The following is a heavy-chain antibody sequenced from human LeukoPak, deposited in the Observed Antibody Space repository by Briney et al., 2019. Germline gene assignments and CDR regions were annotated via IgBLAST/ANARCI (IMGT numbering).Heavy chain of an antibody. CDR3: AKDPLRYCSGGSCHAFDY. D-gene: IGHD2-15*01. V-gene: IGHV3-23*01. Sequence: GGSLRLSCAASGFTFSNYAMSWVRQAPGKGLEWVSDISGSGDSTNYADSVKGRFTISRDNSKNTLYLQMNSLRAEDTAVYYCAKDPLRYCSGGSCHAFDYWGQGTLVTVSS. J-gene: IGHJ4*02. CDR2: ISGSGDST. CDR1: GFTFSNYA.